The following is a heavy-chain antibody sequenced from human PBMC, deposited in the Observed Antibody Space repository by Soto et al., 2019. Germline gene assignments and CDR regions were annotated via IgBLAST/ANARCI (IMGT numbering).Heavy chain of an antibody. V-gene: IGHV3-30-3*01. CDR1: GFTFSSYA. Sequence: PGGSLRLSCAASGFTFSSYAMHWVRQAPGKGLEWVAVISYDGSNKYYADSVKGRFTISRDNSKNTLYLQMNSLRAEDTAVYYCASLFGWGNDYYDILTGYHTLPDYWGQGTQVTVSS. J-gene: IGHJ4*02. CDR3: ASLFGWGNDYYDILTGYHTLPDY. D-gene: IGHD3-9*01. CDR2: ISYDGSNK.